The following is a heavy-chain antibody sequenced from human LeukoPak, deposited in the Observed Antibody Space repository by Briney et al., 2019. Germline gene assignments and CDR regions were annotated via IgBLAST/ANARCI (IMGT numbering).Heavy chain of an antibody. D-gene: IGHD3-22*01. Sequence: SETLSLTCTVSGGSISSSTYYWGWIRQPPGKGLEWIGSIYYSGSTYYNPSLKSRVTISVDTSKNQFSLKLSSVTAADTAVYYCAREGSSYDSSTNDAFDIWGQGTMVTVSS. CDR1: GGSISSSTYY. V-gene: IGHV4-39*07. CDR2: IYYSGST. J-gene: IGHJ3*02. CDR3: AREGSSYDSSTNDAFDI.